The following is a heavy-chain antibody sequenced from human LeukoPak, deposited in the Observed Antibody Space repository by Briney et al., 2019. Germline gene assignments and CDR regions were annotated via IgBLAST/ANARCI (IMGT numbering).Heavy chain of an antibody. CDR3: TRSIVGTIGTFDY. D-gene: IGHD1-26*01. J-gene: IGHJ4*02. CDR1: GFTFSGSA. Sequence: TGGSLRLSCAASGFTFSGSAMHWVRQASGKGLEWVGRIRSKANSYATAYAASVKGRFTISRDESKNTAYLQMNSLKTEDTAVYYCTRSIVGTIGTFDYWGQGTLVTVSS. CDR2: IRSKANSYAT. V-gene: IGHV3-73*01.